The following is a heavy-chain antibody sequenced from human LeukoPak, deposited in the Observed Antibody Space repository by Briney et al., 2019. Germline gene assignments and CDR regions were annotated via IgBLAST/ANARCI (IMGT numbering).Heavy chain of an antibody. J-gene: IGHJ6*02. CDR3: ARDMSYYDFWSGSPTYYYYGMDV. Sequence: ASVKVSCKASGFTFTSYDINWVRQASGQGLEWMGWMNPNNGNTGYAQKFQGRVTITADESTSTAYMELSSLRSEDTAVYYCARDMSYYDFWSGSPTYYYYGMDVWGQGTTVTVSS. CDR2: MNPNNGNT. D-gene: IGHD3-3*01. CDR1: GFTFTSYD. V-gene: IGHV1-8*01.